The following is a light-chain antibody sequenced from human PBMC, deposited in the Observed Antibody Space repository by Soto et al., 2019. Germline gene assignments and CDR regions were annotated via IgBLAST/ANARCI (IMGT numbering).Light chain of an antibody. Sequence: DIQMTHSPSSLSASVGDRVTITCRASQSTSSYLNWYQQKPGKAPQLLIYAASSLQSVVPSSFSGSGSGTDFTLTISSLQPEDFANYYCQQSYSTPRTFGQGTTVEIK. J-gene: IGKJ1*01. V-gene: IGKV1-39*01. CDR2: AAS. CDR1: QSTSSY. CDR3: QQSYSTPRT.